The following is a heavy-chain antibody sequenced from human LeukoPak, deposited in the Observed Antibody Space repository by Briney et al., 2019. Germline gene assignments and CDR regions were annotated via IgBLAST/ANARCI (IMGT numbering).Heavy chain of an antibody. D-gene: IGHD3-10*01. CDR3: ARDLSLEF. Sequence: GGSLRLSCAASGFTVSSNYMSWVRQAPGKGLEWVSVIYSGGSTYYADSVKGRFTISGDNSKNTVYLQMNSLRAEDTAVYYCARDLSLEFWGQGTLVTVSS. CDR1: GFTVSSNY. J-gene: IGHJ4*02. V-gene: IGHV3-53*01. CDR2: IYSGGST.